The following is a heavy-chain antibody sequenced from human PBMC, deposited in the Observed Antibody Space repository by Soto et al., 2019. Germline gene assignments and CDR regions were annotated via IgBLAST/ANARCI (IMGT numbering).Heavy chain of an antibody. CDR2: IYYSGNT. V-gene: IGHV4-31*03. Sequence: QVQLQESGPGLVKPSQTLSLTCTVSGDSITGGGYYWSWLRQHPGKGLEWIVSIYYSGNTYYNPSLQSRVSISLDTANQLALRLHSVPGADTAVYYCARDLKNWYFDLWGRGTRVAVSS. J-gene: IGHJ2*01. CDR3: ARDLKNWYFDL. CDR1: GDSITGGGYY.